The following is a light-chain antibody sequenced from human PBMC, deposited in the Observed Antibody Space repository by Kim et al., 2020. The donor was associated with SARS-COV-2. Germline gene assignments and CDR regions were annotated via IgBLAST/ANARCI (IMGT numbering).Light chain of an antibody. CDR2: LNSDGSH. V-gene: IGLV4-69*01. Sequence: QLVLTQSPSASASLGASVKLTCTLSSGHSNYAIAWHQQQPEKGPRYLMKLNSDGSHSKGDGIPDRFSGSSSGAEHYLTISSLQSEDEADYYCQTWGTGIHWVFGGGTQLTVL. CDR1: SGHSNYA. CDR3: QTWGTGIHWV. J-gene: IGLJ3*02.